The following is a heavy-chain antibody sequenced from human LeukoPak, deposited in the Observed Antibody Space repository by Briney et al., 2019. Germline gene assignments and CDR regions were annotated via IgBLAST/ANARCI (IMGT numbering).Heavy chain of an antibody. J-gene: IGHJ4*02. D-gene: IGHD5-18*01. CDR2: ISWSSGNI. Sequence: GRSLRLSCAASGFTFDDYAMHWVRQAPGKGLEWVSGISWSSGNIGYADSVKGRFTISRDNAKNSLYLQMNSLRAEDTALYYCAKGDTASRLGYFDYWGQGTLVTVSS. CDR3: AKGDTASRLGYFDY. V-gene: IGHV3-9*01. CDR1: GFTFDDYA.